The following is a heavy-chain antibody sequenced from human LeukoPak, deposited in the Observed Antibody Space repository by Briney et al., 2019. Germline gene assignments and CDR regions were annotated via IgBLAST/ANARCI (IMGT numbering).Heavy chain of an antibody. D-gene: IGHD3-3*01. J-gene: IGHJ3*02. CDR2: IYYSGST. Sequence: SETLSLTCTVSGGSVSSGSYYWSWIRQPPGKGLEWIGYIYYSGSTNYNPSLKSRVTISVDTSKNQFSLKLSSVTAADTAVFYCARVASGYDVFDIWGQGTVVTVSS. CDR3: ARVASGYDVFDI. V-gene: IGHV4-61*01. CDR1: GGSVSSGSYY.